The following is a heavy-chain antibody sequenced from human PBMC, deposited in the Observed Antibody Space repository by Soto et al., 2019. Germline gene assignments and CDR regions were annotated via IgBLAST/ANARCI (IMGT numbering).Heavy chain of an antibody. CDR1: GGALNSNA. CDR2: IIPIFGTA. J-gene: IGHJ4*02. CDR3: ATEVVVTAYPGDY. D-gene: IGHD3-22*01. V-gene: IGHV1-69*13. Sequence: SVEVSSKAPGGALNSNAISWLRQAPGQGLEWMGGIIPIFGTANYAQKFQGRVTITADESTSTAYMELSSLRSEDTAVYYCATEVVVTAYPGDYWGQGTLVTVSS.